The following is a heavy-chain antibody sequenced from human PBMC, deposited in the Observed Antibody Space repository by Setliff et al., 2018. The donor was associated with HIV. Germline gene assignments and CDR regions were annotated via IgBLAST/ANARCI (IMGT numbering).Heavy chain of an antibody. D-gene: IGHD5-12*01. J-gene: IGHJ3*02. Sequence: PSETLSLTCTVSGGSISSHYWSWIRQPPGKGLEWIGSIYKTGSTNYNPSLKSRVTISVDTSKKQFSLKLSSVTAADTAVYYCARLFQWMSYSFDIWGQGTVVTVSS. CDR2: IYKTGST. CDR3: ARLFQWMSYSFDI. CDR1: GGSISSHY. V-gene: IGHV4-59*11.